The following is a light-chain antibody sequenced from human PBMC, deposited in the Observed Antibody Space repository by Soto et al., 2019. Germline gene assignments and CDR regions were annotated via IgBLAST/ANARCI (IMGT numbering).Light chain of an antibody. V-gene: IGLV2-8*01. CDR3: SSYADTNNYV. CDR2: EVY. CDR1: SSDVGGYDF. J-gene: IGLJ1*01. Sequence: QSALTQPPSASGSPGQSVTISCTGTSSDVGGYDFVSWYQHHPGKAPKLMIYEVYKRPSGVPDRFSGSQSGNTASLTVSGLQAEDEADYFCSSYADTNNYVFGTGTQLTVL.